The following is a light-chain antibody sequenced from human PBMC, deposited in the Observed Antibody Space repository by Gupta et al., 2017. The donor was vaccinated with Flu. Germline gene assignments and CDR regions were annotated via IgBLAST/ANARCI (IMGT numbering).Light chain of an antibody. V-gene: IGLV1-44*01. Sequence: QSVLAQPPSASATPGQRVTISCSGSSSNIGSNNVNRYQQVPGTAPKLLIYGNSQRPSGVPDRFSGSKSGTSASLAISGLQSEDEADYYCAAWDDSLNGHYVFGTGTKVTAL. CDR1: SSNIGSNN. CDR2: GNS. CDR3: AAWDDSLNGHYV. J-gene: IGLJ1*01.